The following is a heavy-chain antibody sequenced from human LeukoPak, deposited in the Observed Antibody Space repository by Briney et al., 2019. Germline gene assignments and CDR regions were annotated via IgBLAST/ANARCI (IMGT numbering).Heavy chain of an antibody. CDR1: GGTFTSYT. CDR3: ARDDADSAYAAGDF. CDR2: IIPLLGVA. V-gene: IGHV1-69*04. Sequence: GASVKVSCTASGGTFTSYTFSWVRQAPGHGLEWMGRIIPLLGVANYAQKFQDRVTIFAEKPTSTVYMQLSSLRSEDTAIYYCARDDADSAYAAGDFWGQGTLVTVSS. D-gene: IGHD5-12*01. J-gene: IGHJ4*02.